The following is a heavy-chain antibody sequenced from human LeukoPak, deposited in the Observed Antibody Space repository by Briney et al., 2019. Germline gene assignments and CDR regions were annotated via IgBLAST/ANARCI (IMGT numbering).Heavy chain of an antibody. CDR2: IYYSGST. V-gene: IGHV4-59*12. CDR1: GGSISSYY. CDR3: ARAKHTAFDY. D-gene: IGHD5-18*01. J-gene: IGHJ4*02. Sequence: SETLSLTCTVSGGSISSYYWSWIRQPPGKGLEWIGYIYYSGSTNYNPSLKSRVTMSVDTSKNQFSLKLSSVTAADTAVYYCARAKHTAFDYWGQGTLVTVSS.